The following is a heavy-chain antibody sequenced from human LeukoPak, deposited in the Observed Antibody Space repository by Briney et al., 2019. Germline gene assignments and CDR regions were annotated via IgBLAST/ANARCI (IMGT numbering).Heavy chain of an antibody. CDR3: ARGRATKTYYFDY. CDR2: IWYDGSNK. J-gene: IGHJ4*02. D-gene: IGHD5-12*01. Sequence: PGGSLRLSCAASGFTFSSSGMHWVRQAPGKGLEWVAVIWYDGSNKYYADSVKGRFTISRDNSKNTLYLQMNSLRAEDTAVYYCARGRATKTYYFDYWGQGTLVTVSS. CDR1: GFTFSSSG. V-gene: IGHV3-33*08.